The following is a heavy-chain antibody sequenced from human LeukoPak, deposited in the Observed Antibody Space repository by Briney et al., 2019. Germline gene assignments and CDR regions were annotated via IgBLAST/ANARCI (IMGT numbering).Heavy chain of an antibody. J-gene: IGHJ6*02. V-gene: IGHV3-23*01. CDR3: AKANCGSECFYIMDV. CDR2: ISGSTGGT. Sequence: PGGSLRLSCAASGFTSSNFAMNWVRQAPGKGLGCVSSISGSTGGTYYADSVKGRFTISRDDSKNTVYLEMNSLRAEDTALYFCAKANCGSECFYIMDVWGQGTMVTASS. CDR1: GFTSSNFA. D-gene: IGHD3-16*01.